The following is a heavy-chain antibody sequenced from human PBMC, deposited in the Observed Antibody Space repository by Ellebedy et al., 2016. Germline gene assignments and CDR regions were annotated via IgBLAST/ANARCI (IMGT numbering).Heavy chain of an antibody. CDR3: ARAGIVVAGSLATPFDY. D-gene: IGHD6-19*01. Sequence: ASVKVSXKASGYTFTSYGISWVRQAPGQGLEWMGWISAYNGNTNYAQKLQGRVTMTTDTSTSTAYMELRSLRSDDTAVYYCARAGIVVAGSLATPFDYWGQGTLVTVSS. J-gene: IGHJ4*02. CDR2: ISAYNGNT. V-gene: IGHV1-18*01. CDR1: GYTFTSYG.